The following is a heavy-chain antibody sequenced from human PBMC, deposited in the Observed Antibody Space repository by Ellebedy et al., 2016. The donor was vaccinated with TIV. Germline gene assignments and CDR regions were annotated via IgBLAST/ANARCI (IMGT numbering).Heavy chain of an antibody. J-gene: IGHJ4*02. CDR3: RQGHYADY. Sequence: GGSLRLSXATSGFTFRNFFMSWVRQPPGKGLEWVSTISGDGGSTYFADSVKGRFTISRDNFKNTMYLQMNSLRADDTAVYYCRQGHYADYWGQGTLVTVSS. CDR1: GFTFRNFF. CDR2: ISGDGGST. V-gene: IGHV3-23*01. D-gene: IGHD4-17*01.